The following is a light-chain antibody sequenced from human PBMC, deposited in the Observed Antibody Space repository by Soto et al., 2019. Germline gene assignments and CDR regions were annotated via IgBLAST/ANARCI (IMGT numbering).Light chain of an antibody. CDR3: QQRCNWLT. CDR2: DAS. CDR1: QSVSSY. Sequence: EIVLTQSPATLSLSPGERATLSCRASQSVSSYLAWYQQKPGQAPRLLIYDASNRATGIPARFSGSGSGTDITLTIRSLEPEEFAVYYCQQRCNWLTFGGGTKVEIK. V-gene: IGKV3-11*01. J-gene: IGKJ4*01.